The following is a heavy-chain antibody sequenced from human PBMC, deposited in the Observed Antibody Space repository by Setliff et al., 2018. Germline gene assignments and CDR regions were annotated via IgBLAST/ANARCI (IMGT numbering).Heavy chain of an antibody. Sequence: PSETLSLTCTVSGGSISSYYWSWIRQPPGKGLEWIGYIYYSGSTSYNPSLKSRVTISVDTSKNQFSLKLSSVTAADTAVYYCARTSGSLHMEYYFDYWGQGTLVTVSS. D-gene: IGHD3-10*01. V-gene: IGHV4-59*01. CDR3: ARTSGSLHMEYYFDY. CDR2: IYYSGST. CDR1: GGSISSYY. J-gene: IGHJ4*02.